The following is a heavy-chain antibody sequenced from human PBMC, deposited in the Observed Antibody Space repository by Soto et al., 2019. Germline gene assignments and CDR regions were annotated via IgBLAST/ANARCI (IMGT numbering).Heavy chain of an antibody. J-gene: IGHJ4*02. Sequence: EVQLVESGGDLVQPGGSLRLSCSASGFAFSAHWMTWVRQTPGKGLEWVANISPEGSTKYYVDSAKGRFTISRDNAKNLLYLQMHRLTVGDTAVYSCVRDTVTPGLYFDKWCPGTLVTVSS. CDR1: GFAFSAHW. CDR2: ISPEGSTK. V-gene: IGHV3-7*01. CDR3: VRDTVTPGLYFDK. D-gene: IGHD4-4*01.